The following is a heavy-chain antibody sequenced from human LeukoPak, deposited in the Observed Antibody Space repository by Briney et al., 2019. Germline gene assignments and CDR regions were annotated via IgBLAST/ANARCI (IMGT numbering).Heavy chain of an antibody. J-gene: IGHJ6*03. CDR2: ISSSGSTI. Sequence: GGSLRLSCAASGFTFSDYYMSWIRQAPGKGLEWVSYISSSGSTIYYADSVKGRFTISRDNAKNSLYLQMNSLRAEDTAVYYCARDGYSSSWGYYYYYMDVWGKGTTVTISS. CDR1: GFTFSDYY. CDR3: ARDGYSSSWGYYYYYMDV. V-gene: IGHV3-11*04. D-gene: IGHD6-13*01.